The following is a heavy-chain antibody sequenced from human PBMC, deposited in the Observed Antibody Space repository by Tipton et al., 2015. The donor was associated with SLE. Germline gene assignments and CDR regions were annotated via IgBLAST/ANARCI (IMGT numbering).Heavy chain of an antibody. Sequence: SLRLSCTASGFTFGDYAMSWVRQAPGKGLGWVGFIRSKAYGGTTEYAASVKGRFTISRDDSKSIAYLQMNSLKTEDTAVYYCTRSPRTTVTLFDYWGQGTLVTVSS. J-gene: IGHJ4*02. D-gene: IGHD4-17*01. CDR3: TRSPRTTVTLFDY. V-gene: IGHV3-49*04. CDR1: GFTFGDYA. CDR2: IRSKAYGGTT.